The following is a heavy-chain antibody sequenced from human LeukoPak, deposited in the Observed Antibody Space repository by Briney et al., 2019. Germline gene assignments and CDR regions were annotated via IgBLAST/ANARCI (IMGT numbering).Heavy chain of an antibody. J-gene: IGHJ4*02. CDR1: GGSISSYY. CDR2: IHYSGRT. CDR3: AREWTPYFDY. D-gene: IGHD3/OR15-3a*01. V-gene: IGHV4-59*01. Sequence: SETLSLTCTVSGGSISSYYSSWIRQPPGKGLEWIWYIHYSGRTNYNPSLKSRVTISLDMSKNQFSLRLGSVTAADTAVYYCAREWTPYFDYWGQGTLVTVSS.